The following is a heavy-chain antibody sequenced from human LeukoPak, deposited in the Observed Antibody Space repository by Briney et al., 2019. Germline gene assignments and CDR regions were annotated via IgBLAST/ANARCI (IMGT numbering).Heavy chain of an antibody. V-gene: IGHV3-21*01. CDR2: ISGSGIST. Sequence: PGGSLRLSCAGSGFTFSTYGMSWVRQTPEKGLEWVSAISGSGISTYYADSVKGRFTISRDNAKNSLYLQMNSLRAEDTAVYYCARETAISSLYYYYYMDVWDKGTTVTISS. J-gene: IGHJ6*03. CDR1: GFTFSTYG. CDR3: ARETAISSLYYYYYMDV. D-gene: IGHD6-6*01.